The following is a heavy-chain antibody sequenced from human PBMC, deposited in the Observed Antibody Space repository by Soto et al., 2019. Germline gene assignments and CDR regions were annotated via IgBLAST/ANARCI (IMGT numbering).Heavy chain of an antibody. J-gene: IGHJ4*02. D-gene: IGHD4-17*01. CDR2: ISSDGSEK. CDR1: GFTFNNYG. CDR3: ANSWTTLTTGFDF. V-gene: IGHV3-30*18. Sequence: GGSLRLSCAASGFTFNNYGMHWVRQAPGKGLGWVAVISSDGSEKYYLDSVRDRFTISRDNSKNTLYLQMNNLRPEDTAMYYCANSWTTLTTGFDFWGQGALVTVSS.